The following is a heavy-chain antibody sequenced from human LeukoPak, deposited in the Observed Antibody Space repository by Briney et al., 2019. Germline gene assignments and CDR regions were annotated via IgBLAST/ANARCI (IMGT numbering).Heavy chain of an antibody. Sequence: GGSLRLSCAASGFTFSNYGMSWVRQAPGKGLEWVSDINHSGGSTDYADSVKGRYTSSRDNPKNPLYLQMNSLRAEDTAVYYCAKHYPGQTYYDSAFDIWGQGTLVTVSS. CDR1: GFTFSNYG. CDR2: INHSGGST. V-gene: IGHV3-23*01. J-gene: IGHJ3*02. CDR3: AKHYPGQTYYDSAFDI. D-gene: IGHD3-22*01.